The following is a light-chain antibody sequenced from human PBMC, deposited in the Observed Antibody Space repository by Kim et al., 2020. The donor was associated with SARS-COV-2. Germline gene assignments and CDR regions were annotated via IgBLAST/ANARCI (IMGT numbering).Light chain of an antibody. CDR3: QQYYTYYQYT. CDR1: QSISNY. Sequence: DIQMTQSPSTVSASVGDRVTITCRASQSISNYLAWYQQKPGKAPELLIYKASNLESEVPSRFSGSGSGTEFTLTISSLQPDDFATYFGQQYYTYYQYTVGQGTKLEI. J-gene: IGKJ2*01. V-gene: IGKV1-5*03. CDR2: KAS.